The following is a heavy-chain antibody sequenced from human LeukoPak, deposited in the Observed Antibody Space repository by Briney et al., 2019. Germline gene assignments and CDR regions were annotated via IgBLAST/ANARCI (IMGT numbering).Heavy chain of an antibody. V-gene: IGHV3-23*01. Sequence: GGSLRLSRAASGFTFSSYAMSWVRQAPGKGLEWVSAISGSGGSTYYADSVKGRFTISRDNSKNTLYLQMNSLRAEDTAVYYCAKDLESPLFWSASPSWLDPWGQGTLVTVSS. CDR3: AKDLESPLFWSASPSWLDP. CDR1: GFTFSSYA. J-gene: IGHJ5*02. CDR2: ISGSGGST. D-gene: IGHD3-3*01.